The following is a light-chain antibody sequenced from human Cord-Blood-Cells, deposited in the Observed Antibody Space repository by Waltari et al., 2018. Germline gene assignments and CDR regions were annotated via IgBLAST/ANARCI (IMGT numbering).Light chain of an antibody. V-gene: IGKV1-5*01. CDR1: RSISSW. CDR3: QQYNSYSQT. CDR2: AAS. Sequence: GDRVTITCRASRSISSWLAWYQQKPGKAPKLLIYAASSMESGVPSRFSGSGSGTEFTLTISSLQPDDFATYYCQQYNSYSQTFGQGTKVEIK. J-gene: IGKJ1*01.